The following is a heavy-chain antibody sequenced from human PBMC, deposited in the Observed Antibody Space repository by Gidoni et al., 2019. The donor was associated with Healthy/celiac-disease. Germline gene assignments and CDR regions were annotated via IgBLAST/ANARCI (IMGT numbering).Heavy chain of an antibody. J-gene: IGHJ5*02. D-gene: IGHD3-16*01. CDR1: GFTFSSYA. CDR2: LSGSGGST. V-gene: IGHV3-23*04. Sequence: VQLVEAGGGLVQPGGSLRLSCAAYGFTFSSYAMSWVRQAPGQGLEWFSALSGSGGSTYYADSVKRRFTISRDNSKNTLYLQMNSLRAEDTAVYYCAKGGMAIWGCDPWGQGTLVTVSS. CDR3: AKGGMAIWGCDP.